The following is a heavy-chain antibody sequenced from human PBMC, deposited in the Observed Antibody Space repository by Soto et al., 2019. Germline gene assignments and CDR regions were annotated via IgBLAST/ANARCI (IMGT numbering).Heavy chain of an antibody. Sequence: ASVKVSCKVSGYTLTELSMHWVRQAPGKGLEWMGGFDPEDGETIYAQKFQGRVTMTEDTSTDTAYMELSSLRSEDTAVYYCATDVVTTRSKDYWGQGTLVTVSS. CDR1: GYTLTELS. V-gene: IGHV1-24*01. J-gene: IGHJ4*02. CDR3: ATDVVTTRSKDY. CDR2: FDPEDGET. D-gene: IGHD2-21*02.